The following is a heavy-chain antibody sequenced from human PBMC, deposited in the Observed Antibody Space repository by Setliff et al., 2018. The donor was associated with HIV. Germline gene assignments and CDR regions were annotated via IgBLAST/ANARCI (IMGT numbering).Heavy chain of an antibody. Sequence: ASVKVSCKASGGTFSTYAISWVRQAPGQGLEWMGGIIPIFGTANYAQKFQGRVTITADESTSTAYMELSSLRSEDTAVYYCARGEKRFLEWLPLDYYYYYYMDVWGKGITVTVS. CDR3: ARGEKRFLEWLPLDYYYYYYMDV. J-gene: IGHJ6*03. V-gene: IGHV1-69*13. CDR2: IIPIFGTA. CDR1: GGTFSTYA. D-gene: IGHD3-3*01.